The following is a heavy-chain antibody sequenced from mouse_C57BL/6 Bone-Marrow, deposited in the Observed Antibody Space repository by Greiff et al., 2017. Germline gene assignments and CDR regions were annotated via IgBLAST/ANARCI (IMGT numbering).Heavy chain of an antibody. J-gene: IGHJ1*03. Sequence: VQLQQSGAELVRPGASVKLSCTASGFNIKDDYMHWVKQRPEQGLEWIGWIDPENGDTEYASKFQGKATITADTSSNTAYLQLSRLTSEDTAVYYCTPYYYGSSYGYFDVWGTGTTVTVSA. CDR3: TPYYYGSSYGYFDV. D-gene: IGHD1-1*01. V-gene: IGHV14-4*01. CDR2: IDPENGDT. CDR1: GFNIKDDY.